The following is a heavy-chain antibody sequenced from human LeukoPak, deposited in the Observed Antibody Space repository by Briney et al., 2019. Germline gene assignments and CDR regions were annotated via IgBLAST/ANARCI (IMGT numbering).Heavy chain of an antibody. Sequence: GGSLRLSCAASGFIFSSYAMTWVRQAPGKGLEWVSAISGSGGSTYYADSVKGRFTVSRDNSRNTLYLPMNSLRAEDTAVYYCVKDRGGSPFYDMDVWGQGTTVTVSS. CDR3: VKDRGGSPFYDMDV. CDR1: GFIFSSYA. V-gene: IGHV3-23*01. J-gene: IGHJ6*02. CDR2: ISGSGGST. D-gene: IGHD1-26*01.